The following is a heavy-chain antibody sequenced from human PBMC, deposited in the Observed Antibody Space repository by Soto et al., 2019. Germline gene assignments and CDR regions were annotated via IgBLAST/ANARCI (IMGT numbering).Heavy chain of an antibody. D-gene: IGHD3-3*01. CDR1: GGSISSYY. CDR2: IYYSGST. Sequence: SETLSLTCTVSGGSISSYYWSWIRQPPGKGLEWIGYIYYSGSTNYNPSLKSRVTISVDTSKNQFSLKLSSVTAADTAVYYCAGSTIFGWFEPWGQGTLVTVSS. CDR3: AGSTIFGWFEP. J-gene: IGHJ5*02. V-gene: IGHV4-59*01.